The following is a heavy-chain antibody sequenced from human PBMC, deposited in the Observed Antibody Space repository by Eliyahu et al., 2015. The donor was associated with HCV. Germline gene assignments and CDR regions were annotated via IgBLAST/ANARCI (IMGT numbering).Heavy chain of an antibody. Sequence: EVQLVETGGGLIQPGGXLRLSCAASGFXVSSNYXXWVRQAPGKGLEWVSVIYSVGSTYYADSVKGRFTTSRDNSKNTLYLQMNSLRAEDTAVYYCARIPNYTASYYMDVWGQGTTVTVSS. V-gene: IGHV3-53*02. D-gene: IGHD4/OR15-4a*01. CDR3: ARIPNYTASYYMDV. CDR1: GFXVSSNY. CDR2: IYSVGST. J-gene: IGHJ6*03.